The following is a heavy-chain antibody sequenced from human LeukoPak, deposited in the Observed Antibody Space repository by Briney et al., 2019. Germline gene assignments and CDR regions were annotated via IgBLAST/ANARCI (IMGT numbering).Heavy chain of an antibody. D-gene: IGHD1-26*01. CDR2: IYHSGST. CDR3: ARGNSGSYYVAFDY. Sequence: SETLFLTCTVSGYSISSGYYWGWIRQPPGKGLEWIGSIYHSGSTYYNPSLKSRVTISVDTSKNQFSLKLSSVTAADTAVYYCARGNSGSYYVAFDYWGQGTLVTVSS. CDR1: GYSISSGYY. J-gene: IGHJ4*02. V-gene: IGHV4-38-2*02.